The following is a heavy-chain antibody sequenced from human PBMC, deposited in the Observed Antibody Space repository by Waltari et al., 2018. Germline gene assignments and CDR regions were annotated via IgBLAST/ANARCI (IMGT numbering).Heavy chain of an antibody. CDR3: ARDRGRGLYLDS. CDR2: VRGDGRT. Sequence: QLQESGPGLVKPSGTLSLTCGVSGDSMSSTYCWSWVRQPPGKGLEWIGQVRGDGRTNYNPSCASRVTVSLDTYNTQFSLMVTSATAADTAVYYCARDRGRGLYLDSWGPGTLVTVSP. J-gene: IGHJ4*02. D-gene: IGHD2-15*01. V-gene: IGHV4-4*02. CDR1: GDSMSSTYC.